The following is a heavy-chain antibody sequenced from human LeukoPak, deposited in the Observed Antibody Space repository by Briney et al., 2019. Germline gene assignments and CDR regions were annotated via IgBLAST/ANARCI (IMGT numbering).Heavy chain of an antibody. Sequence: PGGSLRLSCAASGFTFSSYAMSWVRQAPGKGLEWVSAISGSGGSTYYADSVKGRFTISRDNSKNTLYLQMNSLRAEDTAVYYCAKDGPPIVVVVAATPGYFDYWCQGTLVTVSS. J-gene: IGHJ4*02. CDR2: ISGSGGST. V-gene: IGHV3-23*01. CDR1: GFTFSSYA. CDR3: AKDGPPIVVVVAATPGYFDY. D-gene: IGHD2-15*01.